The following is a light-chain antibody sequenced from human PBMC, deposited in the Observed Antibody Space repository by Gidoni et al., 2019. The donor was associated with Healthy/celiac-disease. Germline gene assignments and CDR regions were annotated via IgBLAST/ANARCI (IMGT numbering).Light chain of an antibody. CDR1: QGISSA. CDR2: YAS. Sequence: AIQLPQSPSSLSASVGDRVTITCRASQGISSALAWYQQKPGKGPKLLIYYASSLESGVPSRFSGSGSGTDFTLTISSLQPEDFATYYCQQFNSYRVTFGQGTKLEIK. CDR3: QQFNSYRVT. J-gene: IGKJ2*01. V-gene: IGKV1-13*02.